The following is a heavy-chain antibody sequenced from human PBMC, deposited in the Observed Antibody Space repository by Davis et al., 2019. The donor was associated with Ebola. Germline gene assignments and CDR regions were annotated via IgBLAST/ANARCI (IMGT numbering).Heavy chain of an antibody. CDR1: GFTFSSYG. J-gene: IGHJ4*02. CDR3: AKGGKLVGFSY. D-gene: IGHD6-6*01. CDR2: ISYDGSNK. Sequence: GGSLRLSCAASGFTFSSYGMHWVRQAPGKGLEWVAVISYDGSNKYYVDSVKGRFTISRDPSKNTLFLQLNNLRVDDTAVYFCAKGGKLVGFSYWGQGTLVSVSS. V-gene: IGHV3-30*18.